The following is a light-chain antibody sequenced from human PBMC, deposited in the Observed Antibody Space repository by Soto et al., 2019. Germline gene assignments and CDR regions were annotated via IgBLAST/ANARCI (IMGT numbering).Light chain of an antibody. CDR2: DVS. CDR3: QQRSNWPRT. CDR1: QNISSY. Sequence: IVLTQSPATLSLSPGKRATLCCRASQNISSYLIWYQKKPGQAPRLLIYDVSNRATGIPARFSGIVSGTDFNLTISRLEPEDCAVYECQQRSNWPRTFCQVTKVDIK. V-gene: IGKV3-11*01. J-gene: IGKJ1*01.